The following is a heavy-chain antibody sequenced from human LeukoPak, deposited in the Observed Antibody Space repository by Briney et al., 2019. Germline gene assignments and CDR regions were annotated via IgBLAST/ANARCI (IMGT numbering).Heavy chain of an antibody. CDR2: ISGGSGTT. J-gene: IGHJ4*02. CDR1: GFTFSGYA. CDR3: ARHSIVGATDFDY. V-gene: IGHV3-23*01. Sequence: GGSLRLSCAASGFTFSGYAMSWVRQAPGKGLEWVSVISGGSGTTFYADSVKGRFTVSRDNSKNTLYLQMNSLRAEDTAVYYCARHSIVGATDFDYWGQGTLVTVSS. D-gene: IGHD1-26*01.